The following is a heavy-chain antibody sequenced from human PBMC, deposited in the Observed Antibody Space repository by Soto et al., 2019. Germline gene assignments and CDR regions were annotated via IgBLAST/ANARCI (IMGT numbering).Heavy chain of an antibody. V-gene: IGHV1-3*01. CDR1: GYTFTSYA. D-gene: IGHD5-12*01. CDR3: ARDLDSGYDLGNWFDP. Sequence: ASVKVSCKASGYTFTSYAMHWVRQAPGQRLEWMGWINAGNGNTKYSQKFQGRVTITRDTSASTAYMELRSLRSDDTAVYYCARDLDSGYDLGNWFDPWGQG. CDR2: INAGNGNT. J-gene: IGHJ5*02.